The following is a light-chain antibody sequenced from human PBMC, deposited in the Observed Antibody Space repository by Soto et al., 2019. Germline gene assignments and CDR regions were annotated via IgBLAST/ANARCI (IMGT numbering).Light chain of an antibody. CDR2: EVN. J-gene: IGLJ1*01. V-gene: IGLV2-14*01. CDR3: SSYYIRTAYL. Sequence: QSVLTQPASVSGSPGQSITISCTGTSSDVGGYDYVSWYQLHPGKAPKLMVFEVNNRPSGVSYRFSGSKSGNTASLTISGLQDEAEADYFCSSYYIRTAYLFGTRTKVTV. CDR1: SSDVGGYDY.